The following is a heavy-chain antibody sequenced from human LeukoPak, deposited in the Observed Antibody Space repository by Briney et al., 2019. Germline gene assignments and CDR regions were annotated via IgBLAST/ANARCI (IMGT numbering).Heavy chain of an antibody. CDR3: ARGGHCSSSSCYLGAFDI. CDR2: ISSSGTTT. J-gene: IGHJ3*02. Sequence: GGSLRLSCAASGFTFSDYFMTWIRQAPGKGLEWVSYISSSGTTTYYADSVKGRSTISRDNAKNSLYLRVNSLRAEDTAVYYCARGGHCSSSSCYLGAFDIWGQGTMVTVSS. V-gene: IGHV3-11*04. CDR1: GFTFSDYF. D-gene: IGHD2-2*01.